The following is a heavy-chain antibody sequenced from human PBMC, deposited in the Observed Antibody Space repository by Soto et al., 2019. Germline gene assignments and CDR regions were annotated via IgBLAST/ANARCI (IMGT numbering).Heavy chain of an antibody. Sequence: PSETLSLTCAVYGGSFSGYYWSWIRQPPGKGLEWIGEINHSGSTNYNPSLKSRVTISVDTSKNQFSLKLSSVTAADTAVYYCASLAAGGGYWGQGTLVTVSS. CDR1: GGSFSGYY. CDR2: INHSGST. V-gene: IGHV4-34*01. CDR3: ASLAAGGGY. J-gene: IGHJ4*02. D-gene: IGHD6-13*01.